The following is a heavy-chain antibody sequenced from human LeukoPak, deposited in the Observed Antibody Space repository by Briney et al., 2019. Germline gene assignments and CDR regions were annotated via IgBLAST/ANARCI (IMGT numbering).Heavy chain of an antibody. D-gene: IGHD3-3*01. CDR3: AREDYDFWSGDYYYGMDV. CDR1: GYTFTNYD. CDR2: MNPNSANT. V-gene: IGHV1-8*01. Sequence: EASVKVSCKASGYTFTNYDINWVRQATGQGLEWMGWMNPNSANTGYAQKFQGRVTMTRNTSMSTAYMELSSLRSDDTAVYYCAREDYDFWSGDYYYGMDVWGQGTTVTVSS. J-gene: IGHJ6*02.